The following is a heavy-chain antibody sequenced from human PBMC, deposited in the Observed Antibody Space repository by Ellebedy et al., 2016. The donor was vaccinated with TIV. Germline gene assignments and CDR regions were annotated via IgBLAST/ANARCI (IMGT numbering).Heavy chain of an antibody. Sequence: PGGSLRLSCAASGFTVSSNYMSWVRQAPGKGLEWVSVIYSGGSTYYADSVKGRFTISRDNSKNTLYLQMNSLRAEDTAVYYCARAHYSSGWLYDYWGQGTLVTVSS. CDR1: GFTVSSNY. CDR3: ARAHYSSGWLYDY. V-gene: IGHV3-53*01. J-gene: IGHJ4*02. D-gene: IGHD6-19*01. CDR2: IYSGGST.